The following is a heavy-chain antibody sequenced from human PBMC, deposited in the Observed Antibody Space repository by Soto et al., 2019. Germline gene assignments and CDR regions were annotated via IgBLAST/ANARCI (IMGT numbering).Heavy chain of an antibody. J-gene: IGHJ6*02. D-gene: IGHD5-18*01. CDR1: GFTFSSYG. Sequence: LRLSCAASGFTFSSYGMHWVRQAPGKGLEWVAVIWYDGSNKYYADSVKGRFTISRDNSKNTLYLQMNSLRAEDTAVYYCARRGYSYGYRGYYYYGMDVWGQGTTVTVS. V-gene: IGHV3-33*01. CDR3: ARRGYSYGYRGYYYYGMDV. CDR2: IWYDGSNK.